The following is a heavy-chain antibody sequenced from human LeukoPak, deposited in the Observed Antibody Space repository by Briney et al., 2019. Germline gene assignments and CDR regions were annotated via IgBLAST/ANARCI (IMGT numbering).Heavy chain of an antibody. CDR3: ARCHRGVAVAGIDYYYGMDV. CDR2: IYSGGST. J-gene: IGHJ6*02. D-gene: IGHD6-19*01. V-gene: IGHV3-66*02. CDR1: GFTVSSKY. Sequence: GGSLRLSCAASGFTVSSKYMSWVRQAPGKGLEWVSVIYSGGSTYYADSVKGRFTISRDNSKNMLYLQMNSLRAEDTAVYYCARCHRGVAVAGIDYYYGMDVWGQGTTVTVSS.